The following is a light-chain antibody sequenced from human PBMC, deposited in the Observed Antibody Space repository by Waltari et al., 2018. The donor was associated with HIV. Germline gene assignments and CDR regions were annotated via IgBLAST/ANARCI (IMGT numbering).Light chain of an antibody. CDR1: NSDVGGFNF. Sequence: QSALTQPASVSGSPGQSITIPCTGTNSDVGGFNFVSWYQQHPGKAPKLRIYEVTNRPSGLSNRFSGSKSGNTASLTISGLQAEDEADYYCTSYTSNNTLMFGGGTKVTVL. V-gene: IGLV2-14*01. J-gene: IGLJ3*02. CDR2: EVT. CDR3: TSYTSNNTLM.